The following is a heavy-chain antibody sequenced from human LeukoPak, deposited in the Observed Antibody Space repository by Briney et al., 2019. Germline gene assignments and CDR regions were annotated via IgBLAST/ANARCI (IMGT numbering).Heavy chain of an antibody. D-gene: IGHD4-23*01. V-gene: IGHV3-7*01. Sequence: PGGSLRLSCAASGFTFSSYWMSWVRQAPGKGLEWVANIKQDGSEKYYVDSVKGRFTISRDNAKNSLYLQMNSLRAEDTAVYYCARDQTRFYGGYLDYWGQGTLVTVSS. CDR3: ARDQTRFYGGYLDY. CDR2: IKQDGSEK. J-gene: IGHJ4*02. CDR1: GFTFSSYW.